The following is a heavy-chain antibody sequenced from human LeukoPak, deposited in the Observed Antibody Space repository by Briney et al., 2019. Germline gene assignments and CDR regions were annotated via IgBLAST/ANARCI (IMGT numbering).Heavy chain of an antibody. V-gene: IGHV1-69*13. D-gene: IGHD3-9*01. CDR2: IIPIFGTA. CDR3: ARSDILTGYHPEHYFDY. Sequence: SVKVSCKASGYTFTSYGISWVRQAPGQGLEWMGGIIPIFGTANYAQKFQGRVTITADESTSTAYMELSSLRSEDTAVYYCARSDILTGYHPEHYFDYWGQGTLATVSS. CDR1: GYTFTSYG. J-gene: IGHJ4*02.